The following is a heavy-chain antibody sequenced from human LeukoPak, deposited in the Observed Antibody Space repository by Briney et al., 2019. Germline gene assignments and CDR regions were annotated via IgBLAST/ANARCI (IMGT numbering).Heavy chain of an antibody. CDR3: ARGRSNYYGMDV. Sequence: GSLRLSCAASGFTVSSNYMSWIRRPPGKGLEWIGYIYYNGNTNYSPSLKSRVTMSVDTSKNLFSLKVSSVAAADTAVYYCARGRSNYYGMDVWGQGTTVTVSS. CDR1: GFTVSSNY. D-gene: IGHD1-26*01. J-gene: IGHJ6*02. CDR2: IYYNGNT. V-gene: IGHV4-59*02.